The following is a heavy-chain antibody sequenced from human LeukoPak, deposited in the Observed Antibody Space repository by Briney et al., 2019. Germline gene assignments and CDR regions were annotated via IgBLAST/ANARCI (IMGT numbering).Heavy chain of an antibody. D-gene: IGHD2-2*01. CDR3: ARVGYCSSTSCYREFDY. J-gene: IGHJ4*02. CDR2: ISSSSSTI. Sequence: GGSLRLSCAASGFTFSSYSMNWVRQAPGKGLEWVSYISSSSSTIYYADSVKGRFTISRDNAKNSLYLQMNSLRAEDTAVYYCARVGYCSSTSCYREFDYWGQGTLVTVSS. V-gene: IGHV3-48*04. CDR1: GFTFSSYS.